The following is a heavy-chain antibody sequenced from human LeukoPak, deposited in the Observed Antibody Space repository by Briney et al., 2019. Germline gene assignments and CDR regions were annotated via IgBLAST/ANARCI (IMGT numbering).Heavy chain of an antibody. CDR3: ARDPAHYYDSSGYLRDAFDI. Sequence: SETLSLTCAVYGGSFSGYYWSWIRQPPGKGLEWIGYIYYSGSTYYNPSLKSRVTISVDTSKNQFSLKLSSVTAADTAVYYCARDPAHYYDSSGYLRDAFDIWGQGTMVTVSS. CDR1: GGSFSGYY. D-gene: IGHD3-22*01. CDR2: IYYSGST. V-gene: IGHV4-34*09. J-gene: IGHJ3*02.